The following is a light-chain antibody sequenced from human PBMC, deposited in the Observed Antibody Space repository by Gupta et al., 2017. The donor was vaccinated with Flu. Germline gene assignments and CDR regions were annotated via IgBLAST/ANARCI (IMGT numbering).Light chain of an antibody. V-gene: IGLV2-14*01. CDR3: SSYTSSNTLEV. Sequence: QSALTQPASVSGSPGQSITISCTGTSSDVGGYNYVSCDQQHAGKAPKLMIYYVSNRPSGVSNRFSGSKSGNTASLTISGLQAEDEADYYCSSYTSSNTLEVFGGGTKLTVL. J-gene: IGLJ2*01. CDR1: SSDVGGYNY. CDR2: YVS.